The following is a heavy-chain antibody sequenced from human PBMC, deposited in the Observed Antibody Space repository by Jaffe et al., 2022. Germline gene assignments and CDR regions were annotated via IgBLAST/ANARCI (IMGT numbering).Heavy chain of an antibody. CDR1: GYTFTDYY. D-gene: IGHD3-10*01. CDR3: ATDPSHYYGSGSEYFQH. Sequence: EVQLVQSGAEVKKPGATVKISCKVSGYTFTDYYMHWVQQAPGKGLEWMGLVDPEDGETIYAEKFQGRVTITADTSTDTAYMELSSLRSEDTAVYYCATDPSHYYGSGSEYFQHWGQGTLVTVSS. V-gene: IGHV1-69-2*01. J-gene: IGHJ1*01. CDR2: VDPEDGET.